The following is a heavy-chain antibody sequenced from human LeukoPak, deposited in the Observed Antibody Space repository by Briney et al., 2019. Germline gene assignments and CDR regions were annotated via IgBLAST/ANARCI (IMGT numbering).Heavy chain of an antibody. D-gene: IGHD3-10*01. CDR3: ARDRHGSGSYYKGTYYYYGMDV. CDR1: GGSISSYY. J-gene: IGHJ6*02. CDR2: IYYSGST. V-gene: IGHV4-59*01. Sequence: SETLSLTCTVSGGSISSYYWSWIRQPPGKGLEWIGYIYYSGSTNYNPSLKSRVTISVDTSKNQFSLKLSSVTAADTAVYYCARDRHGSGSYYKGTYYYYGMDVWGQGTTVTVSS.